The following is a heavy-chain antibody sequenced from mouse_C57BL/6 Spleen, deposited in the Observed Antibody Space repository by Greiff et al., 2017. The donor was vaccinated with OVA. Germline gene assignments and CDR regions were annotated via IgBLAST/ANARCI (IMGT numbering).Heavy chain of an antibody. D-gene: IGHD1-1*01. J-gene: IGHJ1*03. CDR2: INYDGSST. CDR3: ARDYYGSRPFRYFDV. V-gene: IGHV5-16*01. CDR1: GFTFSDYY. Sequence: EVKLVESEGGLVQPGSSMKLSCTASGFTFSDYYMAWVRQVPEKGLEWVANINYDGSSTYYLDSLKSRFIISRDNAKNILYLQMSSLKSEDTATYYCARDYYGSRPFRYFDVWGTGTTVTVSS.